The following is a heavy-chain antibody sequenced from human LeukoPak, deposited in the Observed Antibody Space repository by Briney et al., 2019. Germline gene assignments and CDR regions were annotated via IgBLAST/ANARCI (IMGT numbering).Heavy chain of an antibody. J-gene: IGHJ4*02. CDR2: IRADKGKT. V-gene: IGHV1-18*01. CDR3: ARDRSNSDF. CDR1: GYKFKTFG. D-gene: IGHD4-11*01. Sequence: ASVKVSCKTSGYKFKTFGISWVRQAPGQGLEWMGWIRADKGKTDYAQKFQDRVTLTIDTSTSTAYMELRCLTSDDTATYYCARDRSNSDFWGQGTLVTVS.